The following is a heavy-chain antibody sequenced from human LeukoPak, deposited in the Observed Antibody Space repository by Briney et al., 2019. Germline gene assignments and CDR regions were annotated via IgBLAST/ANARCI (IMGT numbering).Heavy chain of an antibody. CDR2: IWYDGSNK. CDR1: GFTFSSYG. V-gene: IGHV3-33*06. CDR3: AKDYYDGSDYHGSAGYFDY. J-gene: IGHJ4*02. Sequence: PGRSLRLSCAASGFTFSSYGMHWVRQAPGKGLEWVAVIWYDGSNKYYADSVKGRFTTSRDNSKNTLYLQMNSLRAEDTAVYYCAKDYYDGSDYHGSAGYFDYWGRGTLVTVSS. D-gene: IGHD3-22*01.